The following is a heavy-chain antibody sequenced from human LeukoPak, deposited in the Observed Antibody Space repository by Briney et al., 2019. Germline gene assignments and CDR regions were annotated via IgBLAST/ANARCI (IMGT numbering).Heavy chain of an antibody. V-gene: IGHV3-53*01. CDR2: MFPDGRT. Sequence: GGSLRLSCAVSGFSVNDNYMSWVRQAPGKGLQWVSVMFPDGRTYYADSVKGRVTISRDLARNTLLLQMHSLRADDTAVHYCARTNPVYGDYDYWGQGTLVTVSS. J-gene: IGHJ4*02. D-gene: IGHD4-17*01. CDR1: GFSVNDNY. CDR3: ARTNPVYGDYDY.